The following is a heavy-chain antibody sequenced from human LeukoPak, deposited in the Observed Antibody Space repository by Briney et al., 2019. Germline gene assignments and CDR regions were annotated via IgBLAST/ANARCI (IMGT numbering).Heavy chain of an antibody. J-gene: IGHJ4*02. V-gene: IGHV4-61*02. CDR1: GGSISSGSYY. CDR3: ARGASLLPAAIIVY. D-gene: IGHD2-2*02. CDR2: IYTSGST. Sequence: PSETLSLTCTVSGGSISSGSYYWSWIRQPAGKGLEWIGRIYTSGSTNYNPSLKSRVTISVDTSKNQFSLKLSSVTAADTAVYYCARGASLLPAAIIVYWGQGTLDTVSS.